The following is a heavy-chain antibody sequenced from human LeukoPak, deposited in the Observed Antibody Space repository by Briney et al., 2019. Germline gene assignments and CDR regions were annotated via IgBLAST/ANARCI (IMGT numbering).Heavy chain of an antibody. D-gene: IGHD2-15*01. J-gene: IGHJ5*02. CDR3: ARAVVVVAAASRRFDP. CDR2: SDDSGRT. CDR1: GGSIARSHYY. V-gene: IGHV4-39*07. Sequence: PSETLSLTCAVSGGSIARSHYYWSWIRQPPGKGLEWIGSSDDSGRTYYNPSLKSRVTMSLEKSKNQFSLILNSVTAADTAVYYCARAVVVVAAASRRFDPWGQGTLVTVSS.